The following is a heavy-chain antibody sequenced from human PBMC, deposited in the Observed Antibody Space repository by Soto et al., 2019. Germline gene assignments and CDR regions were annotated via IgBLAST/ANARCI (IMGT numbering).Heavy chain of an antibody. CDR3: AVSRDGSSMDF. CDR2: IYYSGST. Sequence: QVQLQESGPGLVKPSQTLSITCTVSGGSISSGGYYWSWIRQHPRKGLEWIGYIYYSGSTYYNPSLKSRVTISVDTSKDQFSLKLSSVTSADTAVYYCAVSRDGSSMDFWGQWTPITVSS. CDR1: GGSISSGGYY. D-gene: IGHD2-2*01. V-gene: IGHV4-31*03. J-gene: IGHJ6*02.